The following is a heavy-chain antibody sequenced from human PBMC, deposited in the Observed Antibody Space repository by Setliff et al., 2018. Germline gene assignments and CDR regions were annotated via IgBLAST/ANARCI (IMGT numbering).Heavy chain of an antibody. CDR1: DFSVTTNY. Sequence: GGSLRLSCAASDFSVTTNYMNWVRQAPGKGLDWVSAISSGGSKFYADSVKGRYTISRDKAKNTLYLQMNSLRAEDTAIYYCARQLRHAFDIWGQGTMVTVSS. CDR3: ARQLRHAFDI. CDR2: ISSGGSK. D-gene: IGHD1-1*01. V-gene: IGHV3-53*01. J-gene: IGHJ3*02.